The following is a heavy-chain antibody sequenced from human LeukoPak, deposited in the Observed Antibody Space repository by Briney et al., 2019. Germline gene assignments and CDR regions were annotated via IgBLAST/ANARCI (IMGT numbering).Heavy chain of an antibody. Sequence: ASLKVSCKTSGYKFGTYYIDWVRQAPGQGLEWMGCINPNSGDTNYPQKFQDRVTLSRDTSISTAYMELTDLRSDDTAMYYCARPNGDYYNWFDPWGQGTLVTVSS. CDR2: INPNSGDT. V-gene: IGHV1-2*02. D-gene: IGHD2-21*02. J-gene: IGHJ5*02. CDR1: GYKFGTYY. CDR3: ARPNGDYYNWFDP.